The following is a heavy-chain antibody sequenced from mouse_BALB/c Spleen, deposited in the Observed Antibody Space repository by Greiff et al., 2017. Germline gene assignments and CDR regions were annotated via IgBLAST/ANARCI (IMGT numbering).Heavy chain of an antibody. V-gene: IGHV2-2*02. CDR1: GFSLTSYG. Sequence: VKLMESGPGLVQPSQSLSITCTVSGFSLTSYGVHWVRQSPGKGLEWLGVIWSGGSTDYNAAFISRLSISKDNSKSQVFFKMNSLQANDTAIYYCARREVRRGNAMDYWGQGTSVTVSS. D-gene: IGHD2-14*01. CDR3: ARREVRRGNAMDY. CDR2: IWSGGST. J-gene: IGHJ4*01.